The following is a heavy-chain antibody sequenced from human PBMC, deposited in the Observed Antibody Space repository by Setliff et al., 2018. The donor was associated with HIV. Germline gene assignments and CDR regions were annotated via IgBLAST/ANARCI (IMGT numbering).Heavy chain of an antibody. J-gene: IGHJ4*02. CDR3: ARSHLSGSGTYGIFDY. CDR1: GDSISGGSFY. Sequence: SETLSLTCTVSGDSISGGSFYWSWIRQPAGKELEWIGRIYTSGTTRHNPSLRGRVTLSIDTSKNQFSLKLTSVTAADTAVYYCARSHLSGSGTYGIFDYWGQGTRVTVSS. CDR2: IYTSGTT. V-gene: IGHV4-61*02. D-gene: IGHD3-10*01.